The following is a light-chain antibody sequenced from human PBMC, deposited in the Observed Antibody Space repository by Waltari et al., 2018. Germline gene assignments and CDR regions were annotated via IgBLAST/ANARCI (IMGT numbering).Light chain of an antibody. CDR2: GAS. Sequence: EIVLTQSPGTLSLSPGERATLSGRASQSVSGSYLAWYQQKPGQVPRLRIYGASSMATGIPDRFSGSGSETEFTLSISRLEPEDFAVYYCQQYRSSPRTFGQGTKVEIQ. V-gene: IGKV3-20*01. CDR1: QSVSGSY. CDR3: QQYRSSPRT. J-gene: IGKJ1*01.